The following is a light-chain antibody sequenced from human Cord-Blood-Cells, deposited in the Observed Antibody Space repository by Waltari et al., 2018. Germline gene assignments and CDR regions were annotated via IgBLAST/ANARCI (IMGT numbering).Light chain of an antibody. V-gene: IGKV1-5*01. Sequence: DIQMTQSPSTLSASVGDRVPITCRASQGISSWLAWYQQKPGKAPKLLIYDASSLESGVPSRFSGSGSGTEFTLTISSLQPDDCATYYYQQYNSYSTFGQGTKVEIK. CDR2: DAS. CDR3: QQYNSYST. J-gene: IGKJ1*01. CDR1: QGISSW.